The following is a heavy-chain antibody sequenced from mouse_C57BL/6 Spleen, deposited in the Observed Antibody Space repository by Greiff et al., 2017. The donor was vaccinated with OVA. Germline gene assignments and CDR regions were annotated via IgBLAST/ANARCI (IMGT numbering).Heavy chain of an antibody. V-gene: IGHV5-16*01. J-gene: IGHJ4*01. D-gene: IGHD2-5*01. CDR2: INYDGSST. CDR3: ARVLYYSNYEYYAMDY. Sequence: EVMLVESEGGLVQPGSSMKLSCTASGFTFSDYYMAWVRQVPEKGLEWVANINYDGSSTYYLDSLKSRFIISRDNANNILYLQMSSLKYEDTATYYCARVLYYSNYEYYAMDYWGQGTSVTVSS. CDR1: GFTFSDYY.